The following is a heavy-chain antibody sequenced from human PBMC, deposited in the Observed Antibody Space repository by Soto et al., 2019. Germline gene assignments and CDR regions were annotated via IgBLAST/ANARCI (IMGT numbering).Heavy chain of an antibody. D-gene: IGHD6-13*01. CDR2: ISGSGGTT. Sequence: PGGSLRLSCAASGFTFSSNAMTWVRQAPGKGLEWVSAISGSGGTTYYADSVKGRFTISRDNAKNTLFLQMNSLRVEDTAVYYCAKNGQQQLVCGMDVWGQGTTVTVSS. J-gene: IGHJ6*02. CDR3: AKNGQQQLVCGMDV. CDR1: GFTFSSNA. V-gene: IGHV3-23*01.